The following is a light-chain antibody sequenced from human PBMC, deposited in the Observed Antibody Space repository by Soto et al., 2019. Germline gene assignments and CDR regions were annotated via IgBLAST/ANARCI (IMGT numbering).Light chain of an antibody. Sequence: QSVLTQPASVSGSPGQSIIISCPGTSSDVGAYNSVCWHQQHPGKAPKLMISEVSNRPSGVSDRFSASKSGNTASLTISGLQADDEGDYYCSSFTRSNTWVFGGGTKVTVL. J-gene: IGLJ3*02. CDR3: SSFTRSNTWV. CDR1: SSDVGAYNS. V-gene: IGLV2-14*01. CDR2: EVS.